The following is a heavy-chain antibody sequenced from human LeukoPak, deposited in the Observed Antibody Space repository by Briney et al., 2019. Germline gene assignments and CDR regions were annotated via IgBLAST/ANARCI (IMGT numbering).Heavy chain of an antibody. J-gene: IGHJ4*02. CDR1: GFTFSDYY. Sequence: GGSLRLSCAASGFTFSDYYMSWIRQAPGKGLEWVSYISSSGSTIYYADSVKGRFTISRDNAKNSLYLQMNGLRAEDTAVYYCARAFWSGYHSLPYFDYWGQGTLVTVSS. D-gene: IGHD3-3*01. CDR3: ARAFWSGYHSLPYFDY. V-gene: IGHV3-11*01. CDR2: ISSSGSTI.